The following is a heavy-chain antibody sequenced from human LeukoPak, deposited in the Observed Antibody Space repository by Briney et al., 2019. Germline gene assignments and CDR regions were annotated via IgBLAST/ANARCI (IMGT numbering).Heavy chain of an antibody. D-gene: IGHD6-19*01. V-gene: IGHV4-59*08. CDR3: ARHSRIAVAPYYFDY. Sequence: PSETLSLTCTVSGGSISSYYWSWIRQPPGKGLEWIGYIYYSGSTNYNPSLKSRVTISVDTSKNQFSLKLSSVTAADTAVYYCARHSRIAVAPYYFDYWGQGTLVTVSS. CDR2: IYYSGST. J-gene: IGHJ4*02. CDR1: GGSISSYY.